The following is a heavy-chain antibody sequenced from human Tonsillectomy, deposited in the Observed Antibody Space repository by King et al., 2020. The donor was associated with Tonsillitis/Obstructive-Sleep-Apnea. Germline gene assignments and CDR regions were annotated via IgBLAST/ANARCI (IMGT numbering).Heavy chain of an antibody. D-gene: IGHD3-10*01. CDR2: IYYSGST. Sequence: QLQESGPGLVKPSETLSLTCTVSSGSIISYYWSWIRQPPGKGLEWIAYIYYSGSTNYNPSLKSRVSISVDTSKNQFSLKLSSVTDADTAVYYCARDPGDAFDIWGQGTMVTVSS. V-gene: IGHV4-59*01. CDR3: ARDPGDAFDI. J-gene: IGHJ3*02. CDR1: SGSIISYY.